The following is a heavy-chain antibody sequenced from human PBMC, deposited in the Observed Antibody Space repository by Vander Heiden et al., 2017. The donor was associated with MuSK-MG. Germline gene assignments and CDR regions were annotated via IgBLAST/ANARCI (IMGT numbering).Heavy chain of an antibody. CDR1: GFTFSSYW. Sequence: EVPLVESGGGLVQPGGSLRLSCAGSGFTFSSYWMTWVRQAPGKGLEWVANIKEDGSEKYYVDSVKGRFTISRDNAKNSLYLQMNSLRAEDTAVYYCARTGVSEDYFDYWGQGTLVTVSS. J-gene: IGHJ4*02. V-gene: IGHV3-7*03. D-gene: IGHD2-8*02. CDR2: IKEDGSEK. CDR3: ARTGVSEDYFDY.